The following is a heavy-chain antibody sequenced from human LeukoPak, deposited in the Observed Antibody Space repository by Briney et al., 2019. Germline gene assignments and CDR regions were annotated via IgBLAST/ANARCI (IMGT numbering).Heavy chain of an antibody. CDR2: MNPNSGNT. D-gene: IGHD3-3*01. Sequence: GASVKVSCKASGYTFTSYDINWVRQATGQGLEWMGRMNPNSGNTGYAQKFQGRVTITRNTSISTAYMELSSLRSEDTAVYYCARGDFWSGYNDAFDIWGQGTMVTVSS. V-gene: IGHV1-8*03. CDR3: ARGDFWSGYNDAFDI. CDR1: GYTFTSYD. J-gene: IGHJ3*02.